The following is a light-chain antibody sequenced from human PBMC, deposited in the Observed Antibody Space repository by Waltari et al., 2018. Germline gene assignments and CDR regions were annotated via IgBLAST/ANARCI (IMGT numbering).Light chain of an antibody. CDR1: SSNIGAGYE. Sequence: QSVLTQPPSVSGAQGQRFTIPCTGSSSNIGAGYEAHWYQQLPGTVPKLLIYASSNRPSGVPDRVSGFKSGTSASLAITGLQAEDEADYYCQSYDSSLSVVFGGGTKLTVL. CDR3: QSYDSSLSVV. V-gene: IGLV1-40*01. CDR2: ASS. J-gene: IGLJ2*01.